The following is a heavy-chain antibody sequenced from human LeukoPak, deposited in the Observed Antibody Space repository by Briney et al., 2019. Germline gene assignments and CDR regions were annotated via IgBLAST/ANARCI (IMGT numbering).Heavy chain of an antibody. CDR1: GFTLSNAL. CDR2: IKSSGTT. J-gene: IGHJ1*01. D-gene: IGHD2-15*01. V-gene: IGHV3-15*01. Sequence: PGGSLRLSCVASGFTLSNALMSWVRQAPGKGLEWVGLIKSSGTTDYAAPMKGRFTISRDDSKNTLYLQMNSLKTEDTAVYYCATDSSYSYWGQGTLVTVSS. CDR3: ATDSSYSY.